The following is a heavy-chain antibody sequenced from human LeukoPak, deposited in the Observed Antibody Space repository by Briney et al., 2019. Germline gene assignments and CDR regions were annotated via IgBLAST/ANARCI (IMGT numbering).Heavy chain of an antibody. CDR2: VKEDGSKK. V-gene: IGHV3-7*01. CDR3: ARWRGVQSEFVY. J-gene: IGHJ4*02. CDR1: GFTFSNAW. Sequence: GGSLRLSCAASGFTFSNAWMSWVRQAPGKGLEWVASVKEDGSKKEYVDSVKGRFTISRDNAKNSVYLQMNTLRAEDTAVYYCARWRGVQSEFVYWGQGALVTVSS. D-gene: IGHD5-24*01.